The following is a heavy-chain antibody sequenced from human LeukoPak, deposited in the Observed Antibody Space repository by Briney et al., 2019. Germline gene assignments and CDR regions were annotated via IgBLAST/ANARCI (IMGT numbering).Heavy chain of an antibody. CDR3: TTTPGLQYDF. V-gene: IGHV3-15*01. CDR1: GVIFSNAW. CDR2: IKSKTDGGTT. D-gene: IGHD4-11*01. J-gene: IGHJ4*02. Sequence: GGSLRLSCAASGVIFSNAWMSWARQAPGKGLEWVGRIKSKTDGGTTEYAAPVKGRFTISRDDAKNTLYLQMNSLKTEDTALYYCTTTPGLQYDFWGQGTLVTVSS.